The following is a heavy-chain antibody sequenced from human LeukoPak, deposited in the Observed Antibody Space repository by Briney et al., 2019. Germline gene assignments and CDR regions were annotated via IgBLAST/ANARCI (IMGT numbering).Heavy chain of an antibody. CDR2: ISWDGGST. D-gene: IGHD3-10*01. V-gene: IGHV3-43D*03. Sequence: GGSLRLSCAASGFTFDDYAMHWVRQAPGKGLEWVPLISWDGGSTYYADSVRRRFTISRDNSRDSLYLQLNNLRAEDTALYYCARDTGSESGWNGYYDYWGQGTLVTVSS. CDR1: GFTFDDYA. CDR3: ARDTGSESGWNGYYDY. J-gene: IGHJ4*02.